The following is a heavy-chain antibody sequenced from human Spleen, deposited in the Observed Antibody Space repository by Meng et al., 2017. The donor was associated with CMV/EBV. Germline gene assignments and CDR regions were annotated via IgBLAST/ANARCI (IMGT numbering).Heavy chain of an antibody. CDR1: GFNFNDYS. Sequence: GGSLRLSCSASGFNFNDYSMAWVRQVPGRGLEWISFISSGSTSKYYRDSVRGRFTISRDNFKNSLFLQMSGLTADDTAVYYCASSGYYYDTTDYYPPDFWGQGTRVTVSS. D-gene: IGHD3-9*01. J-gene: IGHJ4*02. CDR2: ISSGSTSK. CDR3: ASSGYYYDTTDYYPPDF. V-gene: IGHV3-11*01.